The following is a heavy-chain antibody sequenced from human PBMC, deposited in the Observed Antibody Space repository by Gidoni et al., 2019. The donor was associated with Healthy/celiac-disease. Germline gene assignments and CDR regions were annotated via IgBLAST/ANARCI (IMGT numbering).Heavy chain of an antibody. CDR3: AKAAPGGSDY. CDR2: INHSGST. V-gene: IGHV4-34*01. J-gene: IGHJ4*02. D-gene: IGHD1-26*01. Sequence: QVQLQQWGAGLLKPSETLSLTCAVYGGSFSGYYWSWIRQHPGKGLEWIGEINHSGSTNYNPSLKSRVTISVDTSKNQFSLKLSSVTAADTAVYYCAKAAPGGSDYWGQGTLVTVSS. CDR1: GGSFSGYY.